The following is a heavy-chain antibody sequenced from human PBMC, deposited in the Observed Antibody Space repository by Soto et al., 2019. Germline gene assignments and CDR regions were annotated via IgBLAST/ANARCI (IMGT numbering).Heavy chain of an antibody. D-gene: IGHD3-3*01. V-gene: IGHV1-2*04. J-gene: IGHJ6*02. CDR2: INPNSGGT. CDR3: ARSKRITIFGVVIRPYYYYGMDV. CDR1: GYTFTGYY. Sequence: ASVKVSCKASGYTFTGYYMHWVRQAPGQGLEWMGWINPNSGGTNYAQKFQGWVTMTRDTSISTAYMELSRLRSDDTAVYYCARSKRITIFGVVIRPYYYYGMDVWGQGTTVTSP.